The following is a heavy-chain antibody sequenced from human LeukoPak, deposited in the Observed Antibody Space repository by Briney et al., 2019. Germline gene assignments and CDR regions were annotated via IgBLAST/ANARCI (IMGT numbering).Heavy chain of an antibody. Sequence: PGGSLRLSCTASGFTFGDYAMSWFRQAPGKGLEWVGFIRSKAYGGTTEYAASVKGRFTISRDDSKSIAYLQMNSLKTEDTAVYYCTRDLGVVIQYYNYYYMDVWGKGTTVTVSS. CDR1: GFTFGDYA. J-gene: IGHJ6*03. CDR3: TRDLGVVIQYYNYYYMDV. CDR2: IRSKAYGGTT. V-gene: IGHV3-49*03. D-gene: IGHD3-3*01.